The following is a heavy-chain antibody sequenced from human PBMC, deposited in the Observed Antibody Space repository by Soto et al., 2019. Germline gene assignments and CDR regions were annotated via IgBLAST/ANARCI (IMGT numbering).Heavy chain of an antibody. D-gene: IGHD3-22*01. CDR2: IYYSGST. Sequence: PSETLSLTCTVSGGSISSYYWSWIRQPPGKGLEWIGYIYYSGSTNYNPSLKSRVTISVDTSKNQFSLKLSSVTAADTAVHYCARHNYYDNWFDPWGQGTLVTVSS. CDR1: GGSISSYY. CDR3: ARHNYYDNWFDP. V-gene: IGHV4-59*08. J-gene: IGHJ5*02.